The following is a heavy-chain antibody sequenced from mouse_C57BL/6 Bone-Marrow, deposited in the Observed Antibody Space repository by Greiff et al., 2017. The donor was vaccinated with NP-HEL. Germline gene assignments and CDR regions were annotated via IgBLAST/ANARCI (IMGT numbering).Heavy chain of an antibody. V-gene: IGHV3-6*01. CDR1: GYSITSGYY. CDR2: ISYDGSN. Sequence: VQLKESGPGLVKPSQSLSLTCSVTGYSITSGYYWNWIRQSPGNKLEWMGYISYDGSNNYNPSLKNRISITRDTSKNQFFLKLNSVTTEDTATYYCARRDYYGSSYGDYWGQGTTLTVSS. CDR3: ARRDYYGSSYGDY. D-gene: IGHD1-1*01. J-gene: IGHJ2*01.